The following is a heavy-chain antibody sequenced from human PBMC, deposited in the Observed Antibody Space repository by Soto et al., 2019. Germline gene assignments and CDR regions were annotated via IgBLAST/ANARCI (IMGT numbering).Heavy chain of an antibody. D-gene: IGHD4-17*01. CDR3: ARVTVTTTDRASFDY. J-gene: IGHJ4*02. V-gene: IGHV4-34*01. CDR2: INHSGST. Sequence: SETLSLTCAVYGGSFSGYYWSWIRQPPGKGLEWIGEINHSGSTNYNPSLKSRVTISVDTSKNQFSLKLSSVTAADTAVYYCARVTVTTTDRASFDYWGQGTLVTVSS. CDR1: GGSFSGYY.